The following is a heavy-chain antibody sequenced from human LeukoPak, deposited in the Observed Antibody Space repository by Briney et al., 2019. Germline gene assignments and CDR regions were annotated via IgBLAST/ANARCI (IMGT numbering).Heavy chain of an antibody. V-gene: IGHV3-23*01. J-gene: IGHJ4*02. CDR3: ARDSGYDNYFDY. D-gene: IGHD5-12*01. CDR2: ISGSGGST. CDR1: GFTFSSYG. Sequence: TGGSLRLSCAASGFTFSSYGMSWVRQAPGKGLEWVSAISGSGGSTYYADSVKGRFTIPRDNAKNSPYLQMNSLRAEDTAVYYCARDSGYDNYFDYWGQGTLVTVSS.